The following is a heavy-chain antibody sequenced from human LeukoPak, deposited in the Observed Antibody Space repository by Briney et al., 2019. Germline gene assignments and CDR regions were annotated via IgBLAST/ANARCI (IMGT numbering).Heavy chain of an antibody. J-gene: IGHJ6*02. V-gene: IGHV3-30*18. CDR1: GFTFSDYG. D-gene: IGHD3-10*01. CDR2: ISYDGINK. Sequence: AGGSLRLSCAASGFTFSDYGMHWVRQAPGKGLEWVAVISYDGINKYSDDSVKGRFTVSRDNSKNTLSLQMNSLRPEDTAMYYCVKSYGSSHYYYYVLDVWGQGTTVTVSS. CDR3: VKSYGSSHYYYYVLDV.